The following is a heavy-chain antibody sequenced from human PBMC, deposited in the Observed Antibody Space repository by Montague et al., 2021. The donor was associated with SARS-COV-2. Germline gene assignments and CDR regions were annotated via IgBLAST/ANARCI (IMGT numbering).Heavy chain of an antibody. CDR3: ARDGYSSGWNGLHWFDP. D-gene: IGHD6-25*01. Sequence: TLSLTCTVSIGSISSGSYYWSWIRQPAGKGLEWIGRIYTGGSTNYNPSLKSRVTISVDTSKNQFSLKLSSVTAADTAVYYCARDGYSSGWNGLHWFDPWGQGTLVTVSS. CDR2: IYTGGST. V-gene: IGHV4-61*02. J-gene: IGHJ5*02. CDR1: IGSISSGSYY.